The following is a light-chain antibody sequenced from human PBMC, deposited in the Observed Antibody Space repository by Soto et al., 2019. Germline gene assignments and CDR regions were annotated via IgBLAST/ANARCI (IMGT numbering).Light chain of an antibody. CDR3: QTWGTGILV. CDR2: LNSDGRH. CDR1: SRHSSYA. V-gene: IGLV4-69*01. J-gene: IGLJ2*01. Sequence: QAVVTQSPSASASLGASVKLTCTLSSRHSSYAIAWHQQQPEKGPRYLMKLNSDGRHTKGDGIPDRFSGSSSGTERYLTVSSLPSEDEADYYCQTWGTGILVFGGGTKLTVL.